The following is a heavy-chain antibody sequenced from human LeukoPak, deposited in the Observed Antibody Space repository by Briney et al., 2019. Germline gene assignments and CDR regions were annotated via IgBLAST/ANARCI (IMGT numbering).Heavy chain of an antibody. D-gene: IGHD6-13*01. CDR3: SREAGTSLYYYYYGVDV. CDR1: GFTFSSYA. Sequence: PGGSLRLSCAASGFTFSSYAMHWVRQAPGKGLEWVAVISYDGSNKYYADSVKGRFTISRDNSKNTLYLQMNSLRAEDTAVYYCSREAGTSLYYYYYGVDVCGQGTAVTVSS. CDR2: ISYDGSNK. V-gene: IGHV3-30-3*01. J-gene: IGHJ6*02.